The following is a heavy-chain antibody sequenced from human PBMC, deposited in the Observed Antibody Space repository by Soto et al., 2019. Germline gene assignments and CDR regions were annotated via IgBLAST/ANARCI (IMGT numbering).Heavy chain of an antibody. V-gene: IGHV3-9*01. D-gene: IGHD3-16*01. Sequence: EMQLVESGGGLVQPGMSLRLSCAASGFTFDDYAMYWVRQVPGKGLEWVSGISWNSGRIGYADSVKGRFTISRDNAKNSLYLQMNSVRPEDTALYYCTKARLWGGDGYNSYYYKAMDVWGQGTTVTVSS. CDR1: GFTFDDYA. CDR2: ISWNSGRI. J-gene: IGHJ6*02. CDR3: TKARLWGGDGYNSYYYKAMDV.